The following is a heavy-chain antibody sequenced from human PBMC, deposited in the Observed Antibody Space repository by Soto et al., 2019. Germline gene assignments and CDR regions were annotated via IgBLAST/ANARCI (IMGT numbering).Heavy chain of an antibody. CDR1: GGTFGSYA. Sequence: QVQLVQSGAEVKKPGSSVKVSCKASGGTFGSYAISWVRQAPGQGLEWMGGIIPIPGTANYAQKFQGRVTIAADESTSTAYMELSSLRSEDTAVYYCARSQGSSTSLEIYYYYYSGIDVWGQGTTVTVSS. D-gene: IGHD2-2*01. CDR2: IIPIPGTA. CDR3: ARSQGSSTSLEIYYYYYSGIDV. V-gene: IGHV1-69*01. J-gene: IGHJ6*02.